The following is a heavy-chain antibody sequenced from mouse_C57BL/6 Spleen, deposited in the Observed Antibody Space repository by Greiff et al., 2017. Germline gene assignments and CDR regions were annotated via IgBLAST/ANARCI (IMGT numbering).Heavy chain of an antibody. CDR2: IDPNSGGT. J-gene: IGHJ4*01. V-gene: IGHV1-72*01. Sequence: QVQLQQPGAELVKPGASVKLSCKASGYTFTSYWMHWVKQRPGRGLEWIGRIDPNSGGTKYNEKFKSKATLTVDKPSSTAYMPLSSLTSEDSAVYYCARHGSRGLEAMDYWGQGTSVTVSS. CDR1: GYTFTSYW. D-gene: IGHD1-1*01. CDR3: ARHGSRGLEAMDY.